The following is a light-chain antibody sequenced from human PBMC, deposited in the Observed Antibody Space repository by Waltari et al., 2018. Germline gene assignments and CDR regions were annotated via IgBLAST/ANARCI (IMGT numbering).Light chain of an antibody. V-gene: IGKV4-1*01. J-gene: IGKJ4*01. CDR1: QSVLYSANNKDY. Sequence: DIVMTQSPDFLAVSLGERATINCKSSQSVLYSANNKDYLAWYQQKPGQPPKLLMCWASTRESGVPDRFSGSGSGTDFTLTISSLQAEDVAVYYCQQYYGVPLTFGGGTKVEIK. CDR3: QQYYGVPLT. CDR2: WAS.